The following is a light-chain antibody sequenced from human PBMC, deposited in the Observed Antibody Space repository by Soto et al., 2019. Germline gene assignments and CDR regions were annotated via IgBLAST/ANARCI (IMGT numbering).Light chain of an antibody. V-gene: IGKV2-28*01. Sequence: DIVMTQSPLSLPVTPGEPASISCRSSQSLLHRNGYNYLDWYLQKPGQSPQILIHLGSNRAPGVPDRFSGSISGTDFTLKISRVEAEDVGVYYCMQALQAPRTFGQGTKVEIK. CDR3: MQALQAPRT. J-gene: IGKJ1*01. CDR1: QSLLHRNGYNY. CDR2: LGS.